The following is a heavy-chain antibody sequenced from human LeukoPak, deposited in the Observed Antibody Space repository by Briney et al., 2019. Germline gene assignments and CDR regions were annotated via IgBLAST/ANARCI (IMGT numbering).Heavy chain of an antibody. Sequence: LSLTCTVSGGSISSYYWSWIRQAPGKGLEWVSYISSSGSSIYYADSVKGRFTISRDNAKNSLYLQMNSLRAEDTAVYYCAREYSSGWYIVDYWGQGTLVTVSS. CDR1: GGSISSYY. J-gene: IGHJ4*02. V-gene: IGHV3-11*01. CDR2: ISSSGSSI. D-gene: IGHD6-19*01. CDR3: AREYSSGWYIVDY.